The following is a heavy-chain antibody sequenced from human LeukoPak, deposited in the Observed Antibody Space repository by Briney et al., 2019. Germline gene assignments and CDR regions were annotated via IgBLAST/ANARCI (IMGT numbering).Heavy chain of an antibody. CDR2: IYHTGST. CDR3: ASGGTAVVMALTYYFDT. V-gene: IGHV4-38-2*01. D-gene: IGHD3-22*01. J-gene: IGHJ4*02. CDR1: GYSISSGYY. Sequence: SETLSLTCAVSGYSISSGYYWGWIRQPPGKGLEWIGSIYHTGSTYYNPSLQSRVTISLDSPKNQFSLKLTSVTAADTAVYYCASGGTAVVMALTYYFDTWSQGTPVTVSS.